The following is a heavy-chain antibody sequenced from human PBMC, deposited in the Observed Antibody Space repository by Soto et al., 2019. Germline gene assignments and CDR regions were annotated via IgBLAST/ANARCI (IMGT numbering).Heavy chain of an antibody. CDR3: AGEGHFLDD. CDR2: VNPASGHT. J-gene: IGHJ4*02. Sequence: QVQLVQSGAEEKKPGASVKLSCRTSGYAFISYAIHWVRQAPGQSLEWMGWVNPASGHTEYSYKFQDRVTITRDTSAKTGYVELSSLRSEDTAVYYCAGEGHFLDDWGQGTLVTVSS. V-gene: IGHV1-3*05. CDR1: GYAFISYA.